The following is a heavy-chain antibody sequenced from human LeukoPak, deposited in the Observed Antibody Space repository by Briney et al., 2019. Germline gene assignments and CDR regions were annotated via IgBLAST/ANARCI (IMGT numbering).Heavy chain of an antibody. V-gene: IGHV4-59*01. Sequence: SETLSLTCTVSGGSISSYYWSWIRQPPGKGLEWIGYIYYSGSTNYNPSLKSRVTISEDTSKNQFSLKPTSVTAADTAVYYCARHSAHSSTNDAFDIWGQGTMVTVSS. CDR3: ARHSAHSSTNDAFDI. CDR1: GGSISSYY. J-gene: IGHJ3*02. CDR2: IYYSGST. D-gene: IGHD6-13*01.